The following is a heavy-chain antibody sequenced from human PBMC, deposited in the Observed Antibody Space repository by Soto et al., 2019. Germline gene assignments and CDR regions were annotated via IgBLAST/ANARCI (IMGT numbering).Heavy chain of an antibody. CDR2: INHSGST. Sequence: SETLSLTCAVYGGSFSGYYWSWIRQPPGKGLEWIGEINHSGSTNYNPSLKSRVTISVDTSKNQFSLKLSSVTAADTAVYYCARRRYYYDMDAFDIWGQGTMVPVSS. V-gene: IGHV4-34*01. CDR3: ARRRYYYDMDAFDI. D-gene: IGHD3-22*01. J-gene: IGHJ3*02. CDR1: GGSFSGYY.